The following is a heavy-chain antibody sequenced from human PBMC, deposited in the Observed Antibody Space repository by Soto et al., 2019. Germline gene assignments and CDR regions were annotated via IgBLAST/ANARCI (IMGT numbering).Heavy chain of an antibody. D-gene: IGHD5-12*01. CDR3: ARDKDRLRVGGNYCCAMAV. CDR2: INPIFPTP. J-gene: IGHJ6*02. CDR1: GGTFGNSA. V-gene: IGHV1-69*12. Sequence: QVQLVQSGAEVKKPGSSVTVSCKASGGTFGNSAISWVRQAPGQGHEWMGGINPIFPTPDYAQKFQGRVTITADESTSTGYMELASLRSEDTAVYYCARDKDRLRVGGNYCCAMAVWGEWTTVTVSS.